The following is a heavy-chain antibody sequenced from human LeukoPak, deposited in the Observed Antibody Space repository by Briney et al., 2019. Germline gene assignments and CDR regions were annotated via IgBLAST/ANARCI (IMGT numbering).Heavy chain of an antibody. J-gene: IGHJ2*01. V-gene: IGHV3-43*02. D-gene: IGHD3-22*01. Sequence: PGGSLRLSCAASGFTFDDYAMHWVRPPPGKGLEWVSLISENAGRKYYADSVKGRFTISRDNSKNSLYLQMNGLRTEDTALYYCAKVDYYDWYFDLWGRGTLVTVSS. CDR3: AKVDYYDWYFDL. CDR2: ISENAGRK. CDR1: GFTFDDYA.